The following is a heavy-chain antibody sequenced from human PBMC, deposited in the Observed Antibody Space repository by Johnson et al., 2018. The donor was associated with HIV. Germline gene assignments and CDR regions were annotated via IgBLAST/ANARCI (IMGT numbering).Heavy chain of an antibody. CDR1: GFTFNVHR. Sequence: QVYLVESGGGLVQSRRSLRLSCAASGFTFNVHRMNWVRQAPGKGLEWVAVISYDGSNKYYADSVKGRFTISRDNSKNTLYLQMNSLRAEDTAVYYCARGLRRTTVGNDAFDIWGQGTMVTVSS. CDR3: ARGLRRTTVGNDAFDI. V-gene: IGHV3-30*03. J-gene: IGHJ3*02. D-gene: IGHD4-23*01. CDR2: ISYDGSNK.